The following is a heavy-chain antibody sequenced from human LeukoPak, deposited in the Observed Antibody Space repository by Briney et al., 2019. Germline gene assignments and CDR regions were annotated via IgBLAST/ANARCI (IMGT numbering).Heavy chain of an antibody. CDR1: GYSFTGYD. V-gene: IGHV1-2*02. D-gene: IGHD5-18*01. Sequence: ASVKVSCKASGYSFTGYDMNWVRQAPGQGLEWMGWINPNSGGTKYAQKFKGRVTMTRDTSISTAYMELSRLRSDDTAVYYCARVDTAMVAGGGDYWGQGTLVTVSS. J-gene: IGHJ4*02. CDR2: INPNSGGT. CDR3: ARVDTAMVAGGGDY.